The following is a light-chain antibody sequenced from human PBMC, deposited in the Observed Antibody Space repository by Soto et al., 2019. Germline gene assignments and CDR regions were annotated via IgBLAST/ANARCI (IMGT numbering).Light chain of an antibody. J-gene: IGKJ1*01. Sequence: EIVLTQSPATLSLSPGERATLSCRASQSVSSYLAWYQQKPGQAPRLLIYDASNRATGIPARFSGSGSGTFLTITISSIEPEDFAVYYCQQRSNWPPWTFGQGTKVEIK. V-gene: IGKV3-11*01. CDR2: DAS. CDR3: QQRSNWPPWT. CDR1: QSVSSY.